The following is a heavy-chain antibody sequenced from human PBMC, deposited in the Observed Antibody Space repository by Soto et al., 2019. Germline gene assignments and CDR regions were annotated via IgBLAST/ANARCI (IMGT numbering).Heavy chain of an antibody. V-gene: IGHV4-34*01. Sequence: PSETLSLTCAVYGGSFSGYYWSWIRQPPGKGLEWIGEINHSGSTNYNPSLKSRVTISVDTSKNQFSLKLSSVTAADTAVYYCARPKGVGARYYYYYGMDVWGQGTTVTVS. D-gene: IGHD1-26*01. J-gene: IGHJ6*02. CDR3: ARPKGVGARYYYYYGMDV. CDR2: INHSGST. CDR1: GGSFSGYY.